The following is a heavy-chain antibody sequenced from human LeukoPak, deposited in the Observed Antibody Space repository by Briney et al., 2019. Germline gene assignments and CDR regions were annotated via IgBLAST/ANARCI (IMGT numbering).Heavy chain of an antibody. D-gene: IGHD4-17*01. Sequence: PSETLSLTCTVSGGSTSSNNFYWIWIPQPPGKGLKWIGSLSYSGRTSYNTCLKSLVAMSADTSRSLFSLNLSAVIAADTAVYCCARHLRNRMTTYFDSWGQGSLVTVSS. J-gene: IGHJ4*02. CDR1: GGSTSSNNFY. CDR2: LSYSGRT. CDR3: ARHLRNRMTTYFDS. V-gene: IGHV4-39*01.